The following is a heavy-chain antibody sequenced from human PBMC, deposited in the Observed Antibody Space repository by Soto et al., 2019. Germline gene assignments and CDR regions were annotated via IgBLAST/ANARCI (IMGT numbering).Heavy chain of an antibody. CDR2: IWYDGSNK. V-gene: IGHV3-33*01. CDR3: ARAVGPFDY. Sequence: QVQLVECGGGVVQPGRSLRLSCAASGFIFSTYGMHWVRQAPGKGLEWVAVIWYDGSNKYYADSVKGRFIISRDNSESTLYLQMHSLRAEDTAVYYCARAVGPFDYWGQGTLVTVSS. J-gene: IGHJ4*02. D-gene: IGHD3-3*01. CDR1: GFIFSTYG.